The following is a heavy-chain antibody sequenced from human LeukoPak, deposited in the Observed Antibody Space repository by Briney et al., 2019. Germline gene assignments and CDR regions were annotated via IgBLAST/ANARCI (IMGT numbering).Heavy chain of an antibody. D-gene: IGHD3-3*01. CDR3: AKEWIFGVVMAGFDAFDI. J-gene: IGHJ3*02. V-gene: IGHV3-30*02. Sequence: PGGSLRLSCAASGFTFNSFAMHWVRQAPGKGLEHLAFIQSDGSDKYYADSVKGRFTISRDNSKNTLYLQMNGLRAEDTAVYYCAKEWIFGVVMAGFDAFDIWGQGTMVTVSS. CDR1: GFTFNSFA. CDR2: IQSDGSDK.